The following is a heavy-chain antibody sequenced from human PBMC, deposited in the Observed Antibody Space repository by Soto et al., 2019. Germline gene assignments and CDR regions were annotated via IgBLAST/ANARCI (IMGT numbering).Heavy chain of an antibody. CDR3: AKPGAKRDVGSTPGTYFDF. Sequence: GGSLRLSCAASGFTFSFYDIHWVRQAPGKGLEWVAVISSDGSNKYYADSVKGRLTIARDNSKNTLYLQMNSLRAEDTAVYYCAKPGAKRDVGSTPGTYFDFWGQGTLVTVSS. J-gene: IGHJ4*02. CDR2: ISSDGSNK. CDR1: GFTFSFYD. D-gene: IGHD1-26*01. V-gene: IGHV3-30*18.